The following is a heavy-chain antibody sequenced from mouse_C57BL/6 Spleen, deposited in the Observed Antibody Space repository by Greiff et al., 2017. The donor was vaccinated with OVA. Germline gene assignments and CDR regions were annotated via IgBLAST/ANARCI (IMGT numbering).Heavy chain of an antibody. Sequence: EVKLVESEGGLVQPGSSMKLSCTASGFTFSDYYMAWVRQVPEKGLEWVANINYDGSSTYYLDSLKSRFIISRDNAKNILYLQMSSLKSEDTATYYCARGRGYGYDGAWFAYWGQGTLVTVSA. J-gene: IGHJ3*01. CDR1: GFTFSDYY. CDR2: INYDGSST. CDR3: ARGRGYGYDGAWFAY. D-gene: IGHD2-2*01. V-gene: IGHV5-16*01.